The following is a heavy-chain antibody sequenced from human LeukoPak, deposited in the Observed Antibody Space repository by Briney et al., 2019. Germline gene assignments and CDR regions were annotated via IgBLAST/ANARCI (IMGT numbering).Heavy chain of an antibody. Sequence: PSETLSLTCTVSGGSISSSSYYWGWIRQPPGKGLEWIGSIYYSGSTYYNPSLKSRVTISVDMSKNQFSLKLSSVTAADTAVYYCARAPKYYFDSSASWYFDIWGLGTLVAVSS. V-gene: IGHV4-39*01. CDR2: IYYSGST. CDR3: ARAPKYYFDSSASWYFDI. J-gene: IGHJ2*01. D-gene: IGHD3-22*01. CDR1: GGSISSSSYY.